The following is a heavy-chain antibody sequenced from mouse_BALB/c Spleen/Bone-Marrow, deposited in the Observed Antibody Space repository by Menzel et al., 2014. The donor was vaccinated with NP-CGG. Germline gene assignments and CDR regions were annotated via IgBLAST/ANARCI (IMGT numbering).Heavy chain of an antibody. V-gene: IGHV5-9-2*01. CDR2: ISGGGNYT. CDR3: ARNYYGYDGYFDY. Sequence: EVQGVESGGGLVKPGGSLKLSCAASGFTFSSNGMSWARQTPEKRLEWVATISGGGNYTYYPDSVKGRFTISRDNAKNNLYLQMSSLRSEDTALYYCARNYYGYDGYFDYWGQGTTLTVSS. CDR1: GFTFSSNG. J-gene: IGHJ2*01. D-gene: IGHD2-2*01.